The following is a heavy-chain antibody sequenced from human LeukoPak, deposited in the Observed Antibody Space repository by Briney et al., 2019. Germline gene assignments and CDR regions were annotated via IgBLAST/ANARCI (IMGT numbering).Heavy chain of an antibody. J-gene: IGHJ4*02. V-gene: IGHV1-2*02. Sequence: GASAKVSCKASGDTFTINGISWGRHAPRPRVEWMWWINHNSGGTNNAQKSQGRVTMTRDTSISTASIEQSRLRSDDTAVFYYSRGAGITMVRGATRGVVDCRRQGTLVTVPS. CDR3: SRGAGITMVRGATRGVVDC. CDR1: GDTFTING. CDR2: INHNSGGT. D-gene: IGHD3-10*01.